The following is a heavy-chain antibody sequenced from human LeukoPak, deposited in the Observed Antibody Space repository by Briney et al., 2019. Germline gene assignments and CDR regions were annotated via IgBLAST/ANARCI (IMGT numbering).Heavy chain of an antibody. CDR3: AREIAATGAAVDY. Sequence: WASVSVSCKASGYIFADYYIHWVRQAPRQGLEWMGRINCITGDTRSAQKFQGRVTMTRDTSISTAYMQLSSLRSDDTAVYYCAREIAATGAAVDYWGQGILVTVSS. CDR1: GYIFADYY. CDR2: INCITGDT. J-gene: IGHJ4*02. V-gene: IGHV1-2*06. D-gene: IGHD6-13*01.